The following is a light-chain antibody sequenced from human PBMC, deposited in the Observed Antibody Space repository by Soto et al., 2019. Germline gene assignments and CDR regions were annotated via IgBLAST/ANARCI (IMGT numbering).Light chain of an antibody. J-gene: IGKJ1*01. CDR2: GAS. V-gene: IGKV3-20*01. CDR1: QSVSSY. CDR3: QQYGSSRT. Sequence: EIVMTQSPGTLSVSPGERATLSCRASQSVSSYLAWYQQKPGQAPRLLIYGASSRATGIPDRFSGSGSETDFTLTISRLEPEDFAVYYCQQYGSSRTFGQGTKVDIK.